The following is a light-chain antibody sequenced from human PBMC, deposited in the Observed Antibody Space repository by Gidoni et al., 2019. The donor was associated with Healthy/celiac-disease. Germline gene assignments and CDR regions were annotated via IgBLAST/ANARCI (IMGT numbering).Light chain of an antibody. Sequence: EIVLTQSPATLSLSPGERANLYCRASQSVSSYLAWYQQRPGQAPRLLIYDASNRATGIPARLSGSGSGTDFTITISSLEPEDFAVYYCQQRSNWPLLTFGGGTKVEIK. CDR3: QQRSNWPLLT. CDR1: QSVSSY. CDR2: DAS. J-gene: IGKJ4*01. V-gene: IGKV3-11*01.